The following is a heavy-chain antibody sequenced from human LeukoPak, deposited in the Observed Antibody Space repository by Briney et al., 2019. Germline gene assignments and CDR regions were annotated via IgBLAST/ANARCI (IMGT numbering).Heavy chain of an antibody. V-gene: IGHV7-4-1*02. CDR3: ARRRYSGYALANDY. CDR1: GYTFTSYA. Sequence: GASVKVSCKASGYTFTSYAMNWVRQAPGQGLEWMGWINTNTGNPTYAQGFTGRFVFSLDTSVGTAYLQISSLKAEDTAVYYCARRRYSGYALANDYWGQGTLVTVSS. CDR2: INTNTGNP. J-gene: IGHJ4*02. D-gene: IGHD5-12*01.